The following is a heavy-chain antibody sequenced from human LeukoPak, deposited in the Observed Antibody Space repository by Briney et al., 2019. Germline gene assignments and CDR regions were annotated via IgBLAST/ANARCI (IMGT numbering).Heavy chain of an antibody. CDR3: ARGRGYGYGVDY. CDR1: GGSVGSGSHY. D-gene: IGHD5-18*01. CDR2: ISDSGST. J-gene: IGHJ4*02. V-gene: IGHV4-61*01. Sequence: PSETLSLTCTVSGGSVGSGSHYWSWLRQPPGKGLELIGLISDSGSTNYNPSLKSRVIISVDTSKNQFSLKLTSVTAADTGVYFCARGRGYGYGVDYWGQGTLVTVSS.